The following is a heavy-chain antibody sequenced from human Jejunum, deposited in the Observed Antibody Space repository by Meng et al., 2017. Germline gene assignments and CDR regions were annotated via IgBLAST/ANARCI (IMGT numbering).Heavy chain of an antibody. V-gene: IGHV1-18*01. D-gene: IGHD5-18*01. CDR1: GYTFTSYG. CDR3: ARDDPTFWFGYSYGLYYMDV. Sequence: ASVKVSCKASGYTFTSYGISWVRQAPGQGLEWMGWISAYNGNTNYAQKLQGRVTMTTDTSTSTAYMELRSLRSDDTAVYYCARDDPTFWFGYSYGLYYMDVLGKGTTVTVSS. J-gene: IGHJ6*03. CDR2: ISAYNGNT.